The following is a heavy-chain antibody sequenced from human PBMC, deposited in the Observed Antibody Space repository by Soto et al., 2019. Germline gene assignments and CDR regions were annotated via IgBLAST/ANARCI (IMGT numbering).Heavy chain of an antibody. CDR2: INPSGGST. J-gene: IGHJ5*02. CDR3: ARLDGIAAAGTNPWFDP. D-gene: IGHD6-13*01. Sequence: ASVKVSCKASGYTFTSYYMHWVRQAPGQGLEWMGIINPSGGSTSYAQKFQGRVTITADTSTSTAYMELSSLRSEDTAVYYCARLDGIAAAGTNPWFDPWGQGTLVTVPQ. CDR1: GYTFTSYY. V-gene: IGHV1-46*01.